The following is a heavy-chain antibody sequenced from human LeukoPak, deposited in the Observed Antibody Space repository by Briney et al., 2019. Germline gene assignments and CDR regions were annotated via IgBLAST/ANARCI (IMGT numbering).Heavy chain of an antibody. CDR1: GGSISSYY. Sequence: SETLSLTCTVSGGSISSYYWSWIRQPPGKGLEWIWYIYYSGNTNYNPSLKSRVTISVDTSKNQFSLKLSSVTAADTAVYYCAREDVVVVPAAMKVVAFDIWGQGTMVTVSS. V-gene: IGHV4-59*12. J-gene: IGHJ3*02. D-gene: IGHD2-2*01. CDR3: AREDVVVVPAAMKVVAFDI. CDR2: IYYSGNT.